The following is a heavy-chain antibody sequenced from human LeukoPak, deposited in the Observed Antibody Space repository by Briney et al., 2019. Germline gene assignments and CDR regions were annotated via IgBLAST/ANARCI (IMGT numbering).Heavy chain of an antibody. CDR2: INPSGGST. Sequence: GASVKVSCKASGYTFTSYYMHLVRQAPGQGLEWMGIINPSGGSTSYAQKFQGRVTMTRDMSTSTVYMELSSLRSEDTAVYYCARDPRTMPSYYYMDVWGKGTTVTVSS. D-gene: IGHD1-1*01. V-gene: IGHV1-46*01. CDR1: GYTFTSYY. CDR3: ARDPRTMPSYYYMDV. J-gene: IGHJ6*03.